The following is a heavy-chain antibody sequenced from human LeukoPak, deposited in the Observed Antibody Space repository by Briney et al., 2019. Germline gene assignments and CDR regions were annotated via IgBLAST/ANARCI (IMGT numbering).Heavy chain of an antibody. D-gene: IGHD3-3*01. J-gene: IGHJ4*02. Sequence: GGSLRLSCAASGFTFSSYGMHWVRQAPGKGLEWVSSISSSSSYIYYADSVKGRFTISRDNAKNSLYLQMNSLRAEDTAVYYCARVGYYDFWSGYIDYWGQGTLVTVSS. CDR2: ISSSSSYI. CDR1: GFTFSSYG. V-gene: IGHV3-21*01. CDR3: ARVGYYDFWSGYIDY.